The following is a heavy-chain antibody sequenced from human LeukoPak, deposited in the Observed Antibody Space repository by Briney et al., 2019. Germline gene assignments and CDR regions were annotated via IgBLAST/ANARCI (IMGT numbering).Heavy chain of an antibody. CDR1: GYTFIGYY. Sequence: ASVKVCCKPSGYTFIGYYMHWMRQAPGQWLEWMGRINPNSGATNYAQKFQGRVTMTRDTSISTAYMELTTLRSDDTAVYYCAKSIEYCGADCYGYFDLWGRGTLVTVSS. J-gene: IGHJ2*01. CDR3: AKSIEYCGADCYGYFDL. CDR2: INPNSGAT. V-gene: IGHV1-2*06. D-gene: IGHD2-21*02.